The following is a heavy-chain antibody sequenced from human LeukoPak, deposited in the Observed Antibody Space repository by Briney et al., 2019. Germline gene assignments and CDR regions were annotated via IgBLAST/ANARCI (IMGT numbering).Heavy chain of an antibody. J-gene: IGHJ6*02. CDR2: ISYDGSNK. Sequence: GGSLRLSCAASGFTFSSYAMHWVRQAPGKGLEWVAVISYDGSNKYYADSVKGRFTISRDNSKNTLYLQMNSLRAEDTAVYYCTTGGGLRRGVIIGGRYYGMDVWGQGTTVTVSS. D-gene: IGHD3-10*01. CDR3: TTGGGLRRGVIIGGRYYGMDV. V-gene: IGHV3-30-3*01. CDR1: GFTFSSYA.